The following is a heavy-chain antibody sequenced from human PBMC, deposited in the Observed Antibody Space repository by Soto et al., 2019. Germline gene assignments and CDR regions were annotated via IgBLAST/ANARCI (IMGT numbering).Heavy chain of an antibody. J-gene: IGHJ6*02. CDR2: INPNSGGT. D-gene: IGHD3-16*01. Sequence: XSVKVACEAPGYPLTGYYMHWVRPAPGQGLEWMGWINPNSGGTNYAQKFQCRVTMTRDTSISTAYMQLSRLRYDDTAVYSCASDLGAKPTCYYYYGMDVCGQRTTVTVSS. CDR1: GYPLTGYY. CDR3: ASDLGAKPTCYYYYGMDV. V-gene: IGHV1-2*02.